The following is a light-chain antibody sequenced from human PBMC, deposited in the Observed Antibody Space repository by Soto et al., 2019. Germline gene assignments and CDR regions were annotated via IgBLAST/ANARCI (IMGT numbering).Light chain of an antibody. Sequence: QSALTQPASVSGSPGQSITIFCTGTSSDVGSYNYVSWYQQHPGRAPKLMIYDVSSRPSGVSNRFSGSKSGNTASLTISGLQAVDEAEYFCTSYTSSSTYVFGTGTKVTVL. CDR3: TSYTSSSTYV. V-gene: IGLV2-14*03. CDR1: SSDVGSYNY. J-gene: IGLJ1*01. CDR2: DVS.